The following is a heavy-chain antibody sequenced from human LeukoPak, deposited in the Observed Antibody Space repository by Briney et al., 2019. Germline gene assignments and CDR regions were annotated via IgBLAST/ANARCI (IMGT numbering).Heavy chain of an antibody. J-gene: IGHJ5*02. Sequence: PSQTLSLTCTVSGGSISSGSYYWSWIRQPAGKGLEWIGRIYTSGSTNYNPSLKSRVTISVDTSKNQFSLKLSSVTAADTAVYYCAREKYGDYSPLFDPWGQGTLVTVSS. V-gene: IGHV4-61*02. CDR3: AREKYGDYSPLFDP. CDR1: GGSISSGSYY. D-gene: IGHD4-17*01. CDR2: IYTSGST.